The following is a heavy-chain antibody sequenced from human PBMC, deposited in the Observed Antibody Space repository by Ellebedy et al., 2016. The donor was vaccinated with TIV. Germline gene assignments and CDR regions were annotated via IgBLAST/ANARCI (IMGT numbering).Heavy chain of an antibody. CDR2: MYHRGTT. J-gene: IGHJ6*02. CDR1: GGSISSYY. CDR3: ARRGWSRSSSADYYYGMDV. D-gene: IGHD6-6*01. V-gene: IGHV4-4*07. Sequence: SETLSLTCTVSGGSISSYYWSWIRQPAGKGLEWIGRMYHRGTTIYNPSLNGRVTMSVDTSNNQFSLELSSVTAADTAVYYCARRGWSRSSSADYYYGMDVWGQGTTVTVSS.